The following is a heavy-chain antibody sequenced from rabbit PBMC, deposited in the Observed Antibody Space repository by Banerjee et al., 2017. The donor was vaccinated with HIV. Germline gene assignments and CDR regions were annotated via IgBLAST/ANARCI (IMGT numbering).Heavy chain of an antibody. J-gene: IGHJ4*01. CDR3: ARVGVVGVDNARYFNL. V-gene: IGHV1S40*01. CDR1: GFSFSSSYY. Sequence: LEESGGDLVKPGASLTLTCTASGFSFSSSYYMCWVRQAPGKGLEWIACIGVGSGSTYYASWAKGRFTISKTSSTTVTLQMTSLTAADTATYFCARVGVVGVDNARYFNLWGPGTLVTVS. D-gene: IGHD5-1*01. CDR2: IGVGSGST.